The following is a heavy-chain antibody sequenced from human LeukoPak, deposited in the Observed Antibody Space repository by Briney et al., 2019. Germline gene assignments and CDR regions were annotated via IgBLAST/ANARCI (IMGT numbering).Heavy chain of an antibody. Sequence: PSETLSLTCTVSGGSISSYYWSWIRQPPGKGLEWIGYIYYSGSTNYNPSLKSRVIISVDTSKNQFSLKLSSVTAADTAVYYCASGRVYYGMDVWGQGTTVTVSS. CDR1: GGSISSYY. V-gene: IGHV4-59*12. J-gene: IGHJ6*02. D-gene: IGHD2-15*01. CDR2: IYYSGST. CDR3: ASGRVYYGMDV.